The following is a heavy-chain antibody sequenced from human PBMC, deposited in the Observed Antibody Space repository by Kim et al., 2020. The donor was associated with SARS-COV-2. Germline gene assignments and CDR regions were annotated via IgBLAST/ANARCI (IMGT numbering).Heavy chain of an antibody. CDR1: GDSFRSYA. CDR2: IIPVLDVA. D-gene: IGHD3-10*01. CDR3: VPPNYNST. Sequence: SVKVSCQASGDSFRSYAVSWVRQAPGQGLEWVGRIIPVLDVAVYAQKFQDRVTISAVKSAATVYMEVRSLRFEDTTVYYCVPPNYNSTWGQGTLVIVS. J-gene: IGHJ1*01. V-gene: IGHV1-69*04.